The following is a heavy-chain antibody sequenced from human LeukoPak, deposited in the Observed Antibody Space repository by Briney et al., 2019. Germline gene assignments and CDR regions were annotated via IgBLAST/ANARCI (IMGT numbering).Heavy chain of an antibody. CDR2: IYPGDSDT. CDR3: ARPMSGHYSSLDY. D-gene: IGHD1-26*01. CDR1: GYGFTSHW. V-gene: IGHV5-51*01. Sequence: GGSLKISCKGFGYGFTSHWIGWVRQMPGKGLEWMGIIYPGDSDTRYSPSFQGQVTITVDKSINTAYLQWSSLKASDTAIYYCARPMSGHYSSLDYWGQGTLVTVSS. J-gene: IGHJ4*02.